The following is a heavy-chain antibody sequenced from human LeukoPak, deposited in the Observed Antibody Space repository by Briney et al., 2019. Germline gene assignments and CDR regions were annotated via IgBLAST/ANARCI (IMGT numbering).Heavy chain of an antibody. V-gene: IGHV1-2*02. CDR1: GYTFTGYY. J-gene: IGHJ6*03. Sequence: ASVKVSCKASGYTFTGYYMHWVRQAPGQGREWMGWINPNSGGTNYAQNFQGRVTMTRDTSISTAYMELSRLRSDDTAVYYCARDTARITIFGVAKYMDVWGKGTTVTVSS. CDR2: INPNSGGT. D-gene: IGHD3-3*01. CDR3: ARDTARITIFGVAKYMDV.